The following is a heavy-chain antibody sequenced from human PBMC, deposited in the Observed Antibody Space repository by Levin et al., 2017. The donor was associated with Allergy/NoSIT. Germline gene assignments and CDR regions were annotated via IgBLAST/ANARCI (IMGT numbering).Heavy chain of an antibody. J-gene: IGHJ6*02. V-gene: IGHV1-8*01. Sequence: ASVKVSCKASGYTFTSYDINWVRQATGQGLEWMGWMNPNSGNTGYAQKFQGRVTMTRNTSISTAYMELSSLRSEDTAVYYCARPPRRSPIAARPGLGYYGMDVWGQGTTVTVSS. CDR2: MNPNSGNT. CDR1: GYTFTSYD. D-gene: IGHD6-6*01. CDR3: ARPPRRSPIAARPGLGYYGMDV.